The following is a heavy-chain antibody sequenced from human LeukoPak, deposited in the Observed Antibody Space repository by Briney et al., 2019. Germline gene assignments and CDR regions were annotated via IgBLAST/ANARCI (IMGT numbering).Heavy chain of an antibody. CDR3: AREGPCSSTSCYPDY. J-gene: IGHJ4*02. CDR1: GYTFTSYG. Sequence: ASVKVSCKASGYTFTSYGISWVRQAPGQGLEWMGWISAYNGNTDYAQKLQGRVTMTTDTSTSTAYMELRSLRSDDTAVYYCAREGPCSSTSCYPDYWGQGTLVTVSS. CDR2: ISAYNGNT. V-gene: IGHV1-18*01. D-gene: IGHD2-2*01.